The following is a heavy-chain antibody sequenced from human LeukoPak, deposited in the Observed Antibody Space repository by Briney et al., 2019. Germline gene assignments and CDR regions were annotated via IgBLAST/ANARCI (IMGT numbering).Heavy chain of an antibody. V-gene: IGHV3-23*01. J-gene: IGHJ4*02. CDR3: AKSWYDFWSGCYGPSFDY. Sequence: PGGSLRLSGAASGFTFSSYAMSWVRQAPGKGLEWVSAISGSGGSTYYADSVKGRFTISRDNSKNTLYLQMNSLRAEDTAVYYCAKSWYDFWSGCYGPSFDYWGQGTLVTVSS. CDR1: GFTFSSYA. CDR2: ISGSGGST. D-gene: IGHD3-3*01.